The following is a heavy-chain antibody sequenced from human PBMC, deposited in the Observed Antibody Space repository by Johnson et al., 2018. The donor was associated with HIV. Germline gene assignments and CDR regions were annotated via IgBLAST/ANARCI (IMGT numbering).Heavy chain of an antibody. D-gene: IGHD1-26*01. V-gene: IGHV3-11*01. CDR2: ISSSTNTI. CDR1: GFTVSSNY. CDR3: ARDRDLGRAFDI. J-gene: IGHJ3*02. Sequence: QEQLVESGGGLVQPGGSLRLSCAASGFTVSSNYMSWVRQAPGKGLEWLSYISSSTNTIYYADSVKGRFTISRDNAKNSLYLQMNSLRAEDTALYYCARDRDLGRAFDIWGQGTMVTVSS.